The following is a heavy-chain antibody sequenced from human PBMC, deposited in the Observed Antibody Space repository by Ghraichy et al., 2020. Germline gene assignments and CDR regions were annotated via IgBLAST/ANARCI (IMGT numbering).Heavy chain of an antibody. D-gene: IGHD4-17*01. CDR2: IDSGGST. CDR1: GFTVSSNY. V-gene: IGHV3-53*04. J-gene: IGHJ4*02. Sequence: GGSLRLSCAASGFTVSSNYMSWVRQAPGKGLEWVSVIDSGGSTYYADSAKGRFTISRHNSKNTLYLQMNSVRAEDTAVYYCAREVGGDLDSWGQGTLVTVSS. CDR3: AREVGGDLDS.